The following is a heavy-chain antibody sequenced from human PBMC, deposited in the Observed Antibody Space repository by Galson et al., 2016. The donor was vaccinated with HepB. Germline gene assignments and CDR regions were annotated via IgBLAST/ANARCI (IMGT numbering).Heavy chain of an antibody. CDR1: GFTFSSSA. J-gene: IGHJ4*02. CDR2: IRGGSSTI. D-gene: IGHD3-9*01. Sequence: SLRLSCAASGFTFSSSAMNWVRQAPGKGLEWLSHIRGGSSTIYYADSVKGRFTISRDNAKNTLYLQMNSLRAEDTAVYYCTRYYDILTGYYASDYWGQGTLVTVSS. CDR3: TRYYDILTGYYASDY. V-gene: IGHV3-48*04.